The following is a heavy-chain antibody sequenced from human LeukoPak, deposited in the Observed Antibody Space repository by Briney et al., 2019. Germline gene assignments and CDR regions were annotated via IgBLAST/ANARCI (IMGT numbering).Heavy chain of an antibody. J-gene: IGHJ4*02. CDR1: GFTFSSYS. Sequence: GGSLRLSCAASGFTFSSYSMNWVRQAPGKGLEWVSSIISSSSYIYYADSVKGRFTISRDNAKNSLYLQMNSLRAEDTAVYYCARDPQYCSGGSCYSFDYWGQGTLVTVSS. V-gene: IGHV3-21*01. CDR3: ARDPQYCSGGSCYSFDY. CDR2: IISSSSYI. D-gene: IGHD2-15*01.